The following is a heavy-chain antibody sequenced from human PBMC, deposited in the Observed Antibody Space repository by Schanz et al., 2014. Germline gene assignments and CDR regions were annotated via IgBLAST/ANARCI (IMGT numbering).Heavy chain of an antibody. CDR1: GFTFSSHW. J-gene: IGHJ3*02. Sequence: EVQLVESGGGLVQPGGSLRLSCAASGFTFSSHWMHWVRQDPGKGLEWISYITYNGGTIYYADSVKGRFTISRDNSKNTLYLQMNSLRAEDTAVYYCAKGRFGELSAFDIWGRGTMVTVSS. V-gene: IGHV3-48*01. CDR3: AKGRFGELSAFDI. CDR2: ITYNGGTI. D-gene: IGHD3-10*01.